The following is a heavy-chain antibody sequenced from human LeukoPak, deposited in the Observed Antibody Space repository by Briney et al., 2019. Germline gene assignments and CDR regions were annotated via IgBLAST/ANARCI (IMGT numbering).Heavy chain of an antibody. Sequence: GGSLRLSCAASGFTFSSYWMHWVRQAPGKGLVWVSHINSDASSTGYADSVKGRFTISRDNAKNTLYLHMNSLRAEDTAVYYCASRNTYYYYGIDVWGQGTTVTVSS. CDR1: GFTFSSYW. CDR3: ASRNTYYYYGIDV. CDR2: INSDASST. V-gene: IGHV3-74*01. J-gene: IGHJ6*02. D-gene: IGHD1-14*01.